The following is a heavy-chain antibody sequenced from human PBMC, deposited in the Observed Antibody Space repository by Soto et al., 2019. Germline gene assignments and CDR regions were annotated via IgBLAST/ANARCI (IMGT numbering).Heavy chain of an antibody. CDR2: IIPIFGTA. Sequence: QVQLVQSGAEVKKPGSSVKVSCKASGGTFSSYAISWVRQAPGQGLEWMGGIIPIFGTANYAQKFQGRVTIXXDXSXXTAYMELSSLRSEDTAVYYCASRWTGVYYYYGMDVWGQGTTVTVSS. CDR3: ASRWTGVYYYYGMDV. V-gene: IGHV1-69*12. J-gene: IGHJ6*02. CDR1: GGTFSSYA.